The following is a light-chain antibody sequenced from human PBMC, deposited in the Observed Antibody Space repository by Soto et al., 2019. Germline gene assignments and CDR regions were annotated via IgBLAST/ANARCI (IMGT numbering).Light chain of an antibody. CDR1: QSVNRN. V-gene: IGKV3-15*01. Sequence: EIVLTQSPATLSVSPGERATLSCRASQSVNRNLAWYQQKPGQAPRLLIYAASTRATSIPARFSGSGSETEFTITISSLQSEDFAVYYCQQYNKWWTFGQGTKVEI. CDR2: AAS. CDR3: QQYNKWWT. J-gene: IGKJ1*01.